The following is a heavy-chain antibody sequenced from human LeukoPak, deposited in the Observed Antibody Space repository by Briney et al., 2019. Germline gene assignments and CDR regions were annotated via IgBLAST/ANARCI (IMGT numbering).Heavy chain of an antibody. CDR1: GFSLTSSGVG. D-gene: IGHD3/OR15-3a*01. CDR3: AHRMDGFDP. CDR2: IYWDDDK. Sequence: SGPTLVKPTQTLTLTCTFSGFSLTSSGVGVGWIRQPPGKALEWLALIYWDDDKRYSPSLRSRLTITKDTPKNQVVLTLTNMDPVDTATYYCAHRMDGFDPWGQGTLVTVSS. J-gene: IGHJ5*02. V-gene: IGHV2-5*02.